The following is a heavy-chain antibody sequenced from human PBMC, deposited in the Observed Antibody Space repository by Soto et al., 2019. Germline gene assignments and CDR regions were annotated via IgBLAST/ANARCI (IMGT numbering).Heavy chain of an antibody. CDR3: AIGVKAIAAAGRYYYYYYGMDV. CDR2: INHSGST. CDR1: GGSFSGYY. J-gene: IGHJ6*02. V-gene: IGHV4-34*01. Sequence: PSETLSLTCAVYGGSFSGYYWSWIRQPPGKGLEWIGEINHSGSTNYNPSIKSRVTISVDTSKNQFSLKLSSVTAADTAVYYCAIGVKAIAAAGRYYYYYYGMDVWGQGTTVTVSS. D-gene: IGHD6-13*01.